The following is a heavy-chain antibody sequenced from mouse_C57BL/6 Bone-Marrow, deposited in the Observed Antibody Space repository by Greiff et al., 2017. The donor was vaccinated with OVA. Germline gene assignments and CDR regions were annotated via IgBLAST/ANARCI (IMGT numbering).Heavy chain of an antibody. D-gene: IGHD2-4*01. J-gene: IGHJ4*01. CDR1: GFTFTDYY. V-gene: IGHV7-3*01. CDR2: IRNKANGYTT. CDR3: ARYRGICDYDGNYYAMDY. Sequence: EVQVVESGGGLVQPGGSLSLSCAASGFTFTDYYMSWVRQPPGKALEWLGFIRNKANGYTTEYSASVKGRFTISRDNSQSILYLQMNALRAEDSATYYCARYRGICDYDGNYYAMDYWGQGTSVTVSS.